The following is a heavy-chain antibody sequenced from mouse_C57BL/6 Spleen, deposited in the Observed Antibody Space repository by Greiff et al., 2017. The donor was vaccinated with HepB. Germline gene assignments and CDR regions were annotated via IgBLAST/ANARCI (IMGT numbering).Heavy chain of an antibody. CDR2: INPNNGGT. CDR3: ARFYDGYHGDY. Sequence: EVQLQQSGPELVKPGASVKISCKASGYTFTDYYMNWVKQSHGKSLEWIGDINPNNGGTSYNQKFKGKATLTVDKSSSTAYMELRSLTSEDSAVYYCARFYDGYHGDYWGQGTSVTVSS. V-gene: IGHV1-26*01. CDR1: GYTFTDYY. D-gene: IGHD2-3*01. J-gene: IGHJ4*01.